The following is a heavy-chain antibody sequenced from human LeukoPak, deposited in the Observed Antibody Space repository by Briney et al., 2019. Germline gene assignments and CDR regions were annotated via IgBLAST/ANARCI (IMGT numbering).Heavy chain of an antibody. V-gene: IGHV1-69*02. Sequence: GASVKVSCKASGGTFSSYTISWVRQAPGQGLEWMGRIIPILGIANYAQKFQGRVTITADKSTSTAYMELSSLRSEDTAVYYCASSEGYYYDSSGLTGYWGQGTLVTVSS. CDR3: ASSEGYYYDSSGLTGY. J-gene: IGHJ4*02. CDR1: GGTFSSYT. D-gene: IGHD3-22*01. CDR2: IIPILGIA.